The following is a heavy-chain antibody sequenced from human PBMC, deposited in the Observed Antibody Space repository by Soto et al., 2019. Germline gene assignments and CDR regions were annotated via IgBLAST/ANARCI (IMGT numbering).Heavy chain of an antibody. CDR1: GFTFSSYG. V-gene: IGHV3-33*01. J-gene: IGHJ6*02. D-gene: IGHD1-26*01. CDR3: ARDAGVVGATTLYYYYYGMDV. Sequence: GGSLRLSCAASGFTFSSYGMHWVRQAPGKGLEWVAVIWYDGSNKYYADSVKGRFTISRDNSKNTLYLQMNSLRAEDTAVYYCARDAGVVGATTLYYYYYGMDVWGQGTTVTVSS. CDR2: IWYDGSNK.